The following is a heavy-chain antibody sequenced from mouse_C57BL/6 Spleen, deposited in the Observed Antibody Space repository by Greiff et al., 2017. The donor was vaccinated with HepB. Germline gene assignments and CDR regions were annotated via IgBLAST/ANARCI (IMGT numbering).Heavy chain of an antibody. V-gene: IGHV1-53*01. CDR3: AREVYDGYYDYAMDY. D-gene: IGHD2-3*01. CDR2: INPSNGGT. Sequence: QVQLQQPGPELVKPGASVKLSCKASGYTFTSYWMHWVKQRPGQGLEWIGNINPSNGGTNYNEKFKSKATLTVDKSSSTAYMQLSSLTSEDSAVYYCAREVYDGYYDYAMDYWGQGTSVTVSS. CDR1: GYTFTSYW. J-gene: IGHJ4*01.